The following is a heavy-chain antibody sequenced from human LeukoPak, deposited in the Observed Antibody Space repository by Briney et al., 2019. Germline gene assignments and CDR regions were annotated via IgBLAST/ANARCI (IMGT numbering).Heavy chain of an antibody. D-gene: IGHD4-23*01. V-gene: IGHV3-30-3*01. CDR2: ISYDGSNK. Sequence: GRSLGLSCAASGFTFSTYAMHWVRQAPGKGLEWVAVISYDGSNKYYADSVKGRFTISRDNSKNTLYLQMNSLRAEDTAVYYCARGNSVDYYYYGMDVWGQGTTVTVSS. CDR3: ARGNSVDYYYYGMDV. J-gene: IGHJ6*02. CDR1: GFTFSTYA.